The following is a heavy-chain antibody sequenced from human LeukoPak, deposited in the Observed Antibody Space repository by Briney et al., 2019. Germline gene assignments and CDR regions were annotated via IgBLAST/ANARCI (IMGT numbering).Heavy chain of an antibody. D-gene: IGHD3-22*01. J-gene: IGHJ3*02. Sequence: SETLSLTCTVSGDSISIYYWSWIRQPPGKGLEWIGYIYYSGSTKYNPSLKSRVTISVDTSKNQFSLKLSSVTAADTAVYYCAREGAYYSDSSGYPVDAFDIWGQGTMVTVSS. V-gene: IGHV4-59*01. CDR3: AREGAYYSDSSGYPVDAFDI. CDR1: GDSISIYY. CDR2: IYYSGST.